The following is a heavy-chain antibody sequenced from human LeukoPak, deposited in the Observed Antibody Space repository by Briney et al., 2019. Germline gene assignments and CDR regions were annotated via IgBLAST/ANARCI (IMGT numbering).Heavy chain of an antibody. CDR3: ARGREDSSGLYYFDY. D-gene: IGHD6-19*01. Sequence: GGSPRLSCAASGFTVSSNYMSWVRQAPGKGLEWVSVIYSGGSTYYADSVKGRFTISRDNSKNTLYLQMNSLRAEDTAVYYCARGREDSSGLYYFDYWGQGTLVTVSS. CDR2: IYSGGST. J-gene: IGHJ4*02. V-gene: IGHV3-66*02. CDR1: GFTVSSNY.